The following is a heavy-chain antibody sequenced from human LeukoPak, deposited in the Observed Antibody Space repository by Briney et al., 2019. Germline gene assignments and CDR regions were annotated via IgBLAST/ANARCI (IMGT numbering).Heavy chain of an antibody. CDR1: GFTFSSYG. CDR2: IRYDGSNK. V-gene: IGHV3-30*02. J-gene: IGHJ4*02. Sequence: PGGSLRLSCAASGFTFSSYGMHWVRQAPGKGLEWVAFIRYDGSNKYYADSVKGRFTISRDNSKNTLYLQMNSLRAEDTAVYYCAKDTAFVVVVVAATPDPYFDYSRQGTLVTVSS. CDR3: AKDTAFVVVVVAATPDPYFDY. D-gene: IGHD2-15*01.